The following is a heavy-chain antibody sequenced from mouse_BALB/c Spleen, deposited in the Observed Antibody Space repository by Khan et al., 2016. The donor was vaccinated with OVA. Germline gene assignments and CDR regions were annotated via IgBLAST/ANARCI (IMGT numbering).Heavy chain of an antibody. CDR3: ARPYYGSAWFAY. D-gene: IGHD1-1*01. V-gene: IGHV2-9*02. Sequence: QVQLQQSGPGLVAPSQSLSITCTVSGFSLTSYGVHWVRQPPGKGLEWLGVLWAGGSTNYNSALMSRLSISKDNSKNQVFLKMNSLQTDDTAMYYCARPYYGSAWFAYGGQGTLVTVSA. CDR1: GFSLTSYG. CDR2: LWAGGST. J-gene: IGHJ3*01.